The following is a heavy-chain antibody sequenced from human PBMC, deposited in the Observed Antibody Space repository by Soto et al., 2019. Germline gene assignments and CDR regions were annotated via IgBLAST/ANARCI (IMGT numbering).Heavy chain of an antibody. D-gene: IGHD5-12*01. CDR2: ISPSGGST. CDR3: AREVVDIVATRRYYYYYGMDV. Sequence: GASVKVSCKASGYTFTSYGISWVRQAPGQGLEWMGIISPSGGSTSYAQKFQGRVTMTRDTSTSTAYMELSSLRSEDTAVYYCAREVVDIVATRRYYYYYGMDVWGQGTTVTVSS. V-gene: IGHV1-46*01. J-gene: IGHJ6*02. CDR1: GYTFTSYG.